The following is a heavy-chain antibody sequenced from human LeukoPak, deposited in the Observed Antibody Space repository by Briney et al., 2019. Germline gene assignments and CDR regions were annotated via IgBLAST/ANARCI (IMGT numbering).Heavy chain of an antibody. D-gene: IGHD3-9*01. CDR1: GYSISSGYY. CDR3: ARGYFI. J-gene: IGHJ3*02. Sequence: PSETLSLTCTVSGYSISSGYYWGWIRQPPGKGLEWIGSIYHSGSTYYNPSLKSRVTISVDTSKNQFSLKLSSVTAADTAVYYCARGYFIWGQGTMVTVSS. V-gene: IGHV4-38-2*02. CDR2: IYHSGST.